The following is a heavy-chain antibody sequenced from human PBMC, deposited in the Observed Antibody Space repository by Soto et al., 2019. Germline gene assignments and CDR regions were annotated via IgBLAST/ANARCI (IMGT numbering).Heavy chain of an antibody. Sequence: GGSLRLSCAASGFTFSNYGMHWVRQAPGKGLEWVAVIWYDGSNKYYADSVKGRFTISRDNSKNTLYLQMNSLRAEDTAVYYCAKDGGYCSSTSCYWHYYYGMDVWGQGTTVTVSS. CDR2: IWYDGSNK. CDR3: AKDGGYCSSTSCYWHYYYGMDV. CDR1: GFTFSNYG. J-gene: IGHJ6*02. D-gene: IGHD2-2*01. V-gene: IGHV3-33*06.